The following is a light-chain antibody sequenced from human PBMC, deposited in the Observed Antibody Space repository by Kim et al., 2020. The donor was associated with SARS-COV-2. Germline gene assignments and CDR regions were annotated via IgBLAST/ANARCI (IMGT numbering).Light chain of an antibody. CDR1: QGISSS. J-gene: IGKJ4*01. Sequence: ASVGDRVTITCRASQGISSSLAWYQHKPGTAPKSLIYAAFNLQTGVPSRFSGSGSGTDFTLTISSLQPEDIATYFCQQYYSYPLTFGGGTKLEIK. V-gene: IGKV1D-16*01. CDR3: QQYYSYPLT. CDR2: AAF.